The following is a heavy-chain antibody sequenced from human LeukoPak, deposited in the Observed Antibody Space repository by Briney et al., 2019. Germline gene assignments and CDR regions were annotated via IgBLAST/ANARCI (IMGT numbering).Heavy chain of an antibody. V-gene: IGHV1-18*01. J-gene: IGHJ5*02. CDR3: ATHVLGPLLNWFDP. CDR1: GYTFTSYG. Sequence: ASVKVSCKASGYTFTSYGISWVRQAPGQGLEWMGWISAYNGNTNYAQKLQGRVTMTTDTSTSTAYMELRSLRSDDTAVYYCATHVLGPLLNWFDPWGQGTLVTVSS. CDR2: ISAYNGNT. D-gene: IGHD2/OR15-2a*01.